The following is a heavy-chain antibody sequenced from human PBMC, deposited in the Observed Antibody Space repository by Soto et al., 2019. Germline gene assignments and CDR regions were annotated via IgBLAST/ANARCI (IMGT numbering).Heavy chain of an antibody. D-gene: IGHD1-26*01. CDR1: GGSISSYY. CDR3: ARHGGWCGSYFVGGSRAFDI. V-gene: IGHV4-59*08. Sequence: PSETLSLTCTVSGGSISSYYWSWIRQPSGKGLEGIGYIYYSGSTNYNPSLKSRVTISVDTSKNQFSLKLSSVTAADTAVYYCARHGGWCGSYFVGGSRAFDIWGQRSMVTGSS. CDR2: IYYSGST. J-gene: IGHJ3*02.